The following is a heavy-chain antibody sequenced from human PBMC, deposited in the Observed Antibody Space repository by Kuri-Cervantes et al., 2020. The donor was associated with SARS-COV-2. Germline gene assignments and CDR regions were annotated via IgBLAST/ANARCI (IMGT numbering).Heavy chain of an antibody. J-gene: IGHJ4*02. Sequence: GGSLRLSCAASGFTFSNYWMHWVRQAPGKGLEWVANIKQDGSEKYYVDSVKGRFTISRDNAKNSLYLQMNSLRAEDTAVYYCARDPNYYDSSANEGFDYWGQGTLVTVSS. CDR2: IKQDGSEK. CDR1: GFTFSNYW. CDR3: ARDPNYYDSSANEGFDY. V-gene: IGHV3-7*01. D-gene: IGHD3-22*01.